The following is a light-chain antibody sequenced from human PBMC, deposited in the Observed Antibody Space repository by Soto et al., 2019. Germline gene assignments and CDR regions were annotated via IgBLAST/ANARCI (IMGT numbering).Light chain of an antibody. CDR2: EDS. V-gene: IGLV2-23*01. CDR1: SSDVGSYNL. CDR3: CSYAGTSTPYV. J-gene: IGLJ1*01. Sequence: QSVLTQPASVSGSPGQSITISCTGTSSDVGSYNLVSWYQQHPAKAPKLMIFEDSERPSGVSSRFSGSKSGNTASLTISGLQAEDEADYYCCSYAGTSTPYVFGSGTKLTVL.